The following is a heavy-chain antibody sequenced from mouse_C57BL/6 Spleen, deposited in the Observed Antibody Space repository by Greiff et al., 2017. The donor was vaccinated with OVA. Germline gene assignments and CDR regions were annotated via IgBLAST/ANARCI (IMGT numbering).Heavy chain of an antibody. CDR2: ISYDGSN. Sequence: EVQLQESGPGLVKPSQSLSLTCSVTGYSITSGYYWNWIRQFPGNKLEWMGYISYDGSNNYNPYLKNRISITRDTAKNQFFLKLNSVTTEDTATYYCARGDYYGSSYGGFAYWGQGTLVTVSA. D-gene: IGHD1-1*01. CDR3: ARGDYYGSSYGGFAY. CDR1: GYSITSGYY. J-gene: IGHJ3*01. V-gene: IGHV3-6*01.